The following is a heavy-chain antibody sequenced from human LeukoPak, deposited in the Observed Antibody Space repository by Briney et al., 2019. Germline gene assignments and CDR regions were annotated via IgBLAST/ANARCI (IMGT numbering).Heavy chain of an antibody. Sequence: GASVKVSCKASGGTFSSYAISWVRQAPGQGLEWMGGIIPIFGTANYAQKFQGRVTITADESTSTAYMELSSLRAEDTAVYYCAREDRGWYALGSYVDRYGMEVWGPGTTVTVSS. V-gene: IGHV1-69*13. CDR3: AREDRGWYALGSYVDRYGMEV. D-gene: IGHD6-19*01. CDR1: GGTFSSYA. CDR2: IIPIFGTA. J-gene: IGHJ6*02.